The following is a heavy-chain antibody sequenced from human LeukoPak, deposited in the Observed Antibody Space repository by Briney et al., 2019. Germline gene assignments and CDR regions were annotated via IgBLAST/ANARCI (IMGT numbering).Heavy chain of an antibody. CDR1: GFTFSSYG. Sequence: PGGSLRLSCAASGFTFSSYGMHWVRQAPGKGLEWVAVIWYDGSNKYYADSVKGRFTISRDNSKNTLYLQMNSLRAEDTAVYYCARDNGYSYGYVDYWGQGTLVTVSS. D-gene: IGHD5-18*01. J-gene: IGHJ4*02. V-gene: IGHV3-33*01. CDR2: IWYDGSNK. CDR3: ARDNGYSYGYVDY.